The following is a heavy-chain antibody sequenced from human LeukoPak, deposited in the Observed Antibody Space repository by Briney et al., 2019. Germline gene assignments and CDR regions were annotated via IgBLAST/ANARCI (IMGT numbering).Heavy chain of an antibody. J-gene: IGHJ4*02. Sequence: PSETLSLTCTVSGGSISSSSYYWGWIRQPPGKGLEWIGYIYYSGSTNYNPSLKSRVTISVDTSKNQFSLKLSSVTAADTAVYYCARSPHLVEWLLPSLFDYWGQGTLVTVSS. CDR2: IYYSGST. CDR1: GGSISSSSYY. D-gene: IGHD3-22*01. CDR3: ARSPHLVEWLLPSLFDY. V-gene: IGHV4-61*05.